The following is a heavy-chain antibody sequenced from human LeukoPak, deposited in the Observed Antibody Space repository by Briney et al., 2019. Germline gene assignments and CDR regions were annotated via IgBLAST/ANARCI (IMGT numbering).Heavy chain of an antibody. V-gene: IGHV4-39*01. Sequence: SETLSLTCTVSGRSISSSSYYWGWIRQPPGKGLEWIGSIYYSGSTYYNPSLKSRVTMSVDTSKNQFSLSLSSVTAADTAVYYCARVKSGQQLAYFYYYMDVWGKGTTVTVSS. CDR1: GRSISSSSYY. CDR2: IYYSGST. CDR3: ARVKSGQQLAYFYYYMDV. D-gene: IGHD6-13*01. J-gene: IGHJ6*03.